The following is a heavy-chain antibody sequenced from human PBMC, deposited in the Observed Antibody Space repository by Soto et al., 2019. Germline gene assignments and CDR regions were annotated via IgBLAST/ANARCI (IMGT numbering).Heavy chain of an antibody. CDR1: GFTFSSYG. J-gene: IGHJ6*03. Sequence: GGSLRLSCAASGFTFSSYGMHWVRQAPGKGLEWVAVIWYDGSNKYYADSVKGRFTISRDNSKNTLYLQMNSLRAEDTAVYYCARGYTGIAARFIDYYYYMDVWGKGTTVTVSS. D-gene: IGHD6-6*01. CDR3: ARGYTGIAARFIDYYYYMDV. V-gene: IGHV3-33*01. CDR2: IWYDGSNK.